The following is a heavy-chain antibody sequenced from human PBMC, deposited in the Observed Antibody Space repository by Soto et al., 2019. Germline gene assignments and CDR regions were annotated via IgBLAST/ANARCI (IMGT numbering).Heavy chain of an antibody. J-gene: IGHJ4*02. CDR1: GYTFTSYY. CDR3: ARVRRDAYNRYYFDY. V-gene: IGHV1-46*03. D-gene: IGHD1-1*01. CDR2: INPSGGST. Sequence: GASVKVSCKASGYTFTSYYMHCVRQAPGQGLEWMGIINPSGGSTSYAQKFQGRVTMTRDTSTSTVYMELSSLRSEDTAVYYCARVRRDAYNRYYFDYWGQGTLVTVSS.